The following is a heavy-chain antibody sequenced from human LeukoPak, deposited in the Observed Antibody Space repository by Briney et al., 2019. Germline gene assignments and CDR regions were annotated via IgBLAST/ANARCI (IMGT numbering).Heavy chain of an antibody. CDR2: ISSSGSNI. V-gene: IGHV3-11*04. CDR1: GFTFSDYY. D-gene: IGHD1-1*01. CDR3: ASGKYNWNDDAFDI. J-gene: IGHJ3*02. Sequence: GGSLRLSCAASGFTFSDYYMSWIRQAPGKGLEWVSYISSSGSNIYYADSVKGRFTISRDNAKNSLYLQMNSLRAEDTAVYYCASGKYNWNDDAFDIWGQGTMVTVSS.